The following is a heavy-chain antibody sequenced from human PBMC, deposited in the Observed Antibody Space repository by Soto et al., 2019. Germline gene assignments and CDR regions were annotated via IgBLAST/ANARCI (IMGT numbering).Heavy chain of an antibody. V-gene: IGHV3-23*01. J-gene: IGHJ5*02. D-gene: IGHD3-10*01. CDR2: ISGSGGST. CDR3: AKEFRVLWFGPPGGFDP. Sequence: PGGSLRLSCAASGFTFSSYGMHWVRQAPGKGLEWVSAISGSGGSTYYADSVKGRFTISRDNSKNTLYLQMNSLRAEDTAVYYCAKEFRVLWFGPPGGFDPWGQGTLVTVSS. CDR1: GFTFSSYG.